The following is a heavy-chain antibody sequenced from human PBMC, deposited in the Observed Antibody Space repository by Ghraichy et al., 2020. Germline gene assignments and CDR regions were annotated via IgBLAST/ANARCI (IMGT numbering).Heavy chain of an antibody. CDR2: IYGSGTT. J-gene: IGHJ3*02. V-gene: IGHV4-59*01. Sequence: SETLSLTCTVSGFSMISYYWSWIRQSPGKGLEWIGYIYGSGTTNYNPSLKSRVTMSVDTSKNQFSLKMSSVTAADTAVYYCARPAHLSSGHARAFDIWGQGTMVTVSS. D-gene: IGHD3-22*01. CDR1: GFSMISYY. CDR3: ARPAHLSSGHARAFDI.